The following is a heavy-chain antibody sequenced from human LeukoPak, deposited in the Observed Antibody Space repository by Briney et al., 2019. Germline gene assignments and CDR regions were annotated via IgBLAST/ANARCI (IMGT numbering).Heavy chain of an antibody. D-gene: IGHD5-12*01. CDR1: GYTFTNYY. CDR2: INLNGGTT. V-gene: IGHV1-46*01. CDR3: ARDLGRSAYDRGYFDY. Sequence: ASVKVSCKASGYTFTNYYMNWVRQTPGQGLEWMGIINLNGGTTSYVQKFQGRVTMTRDMSTSTVYMELSSLRSEDTAVYYCARDLGRSAYDRGYFDYWGQGTLVTVSS. J-gene: IGHJ4*02.